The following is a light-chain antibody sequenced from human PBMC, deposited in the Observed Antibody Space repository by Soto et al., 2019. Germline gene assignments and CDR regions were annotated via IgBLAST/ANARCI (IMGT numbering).Light chain of an antibody. CDR1: SSDVGSYNF. CDR2: EGS. V-gene: IGLV2-23*01. CDR3: CSYAGGTTWV. Sequence: QSALTQPASVSGSPGQSITISCTGTSSDVGSYNFVSWYQQHPGKAPKLMIYEGSKWPSGVSNRFSGSKSGNTASLTISGLQAEDEADYYCCSYAGGTTWVFGGGTKLTVL. J-gene: IGLJ3*02.